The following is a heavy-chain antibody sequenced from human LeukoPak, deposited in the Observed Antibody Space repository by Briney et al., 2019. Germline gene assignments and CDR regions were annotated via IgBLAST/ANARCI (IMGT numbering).Heavy chain of an antibody. CDR3: AKGVYTYGRGAFDY. D-gene: IGHD3-10*02. V-gene: IGHV3-23*01. CDR2: ISGGGSST. J-gene: IGHJ4*02. CDR1: GFICSSYA. Sequence: GGSLRRSCAASGFICSSYAMSWVRQAPGKGLEGVSSISGGGSSTYYADSVKGRFTISRDNPKNTQYLQMNSLRAEDTAVYYCAKGVYTYGRGAFDYWGQGTLVSVSS.